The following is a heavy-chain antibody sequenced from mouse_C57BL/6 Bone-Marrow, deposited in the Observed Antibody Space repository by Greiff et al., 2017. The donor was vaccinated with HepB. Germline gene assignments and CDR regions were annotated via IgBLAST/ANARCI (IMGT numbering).Heavy chain of an antibody. Sequence: EVQLQQSGGGLVQPGGSMKLSCVASGFTFSNYWMNWVRQSPEKGLEWVAQIRLKSDNYATHYAESVKGRFTISRDDSKSSVYLQMNNLRAEDTGVYYCPDRHSFAYWGQGTLVTVSA. V-gene: IGHV6-3*01. J-gene: IGHJ3*01. CDR3: PDRHSFAY. D-gene: IGHD2-12*01. CDR1: GFTFSNYW. CDR2: IRLKSDNYAT.